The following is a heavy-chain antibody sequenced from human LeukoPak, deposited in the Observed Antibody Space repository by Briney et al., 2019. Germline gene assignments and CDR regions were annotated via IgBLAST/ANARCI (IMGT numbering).Heavy chain of an antibody. D-gene: IGHD5-24*01. Sequence: GGSLRLSCAASGFTFSSYEMNWVRQAPGKGLEWVSYISSSGSYIYYADSVKGRFTISRDNAKNSLYLQMNSLRAEDTAVYYCAREMATTPGTLDYWGQGTLVTVSS. CDR3: AREMATTPGTLDY. J-gene: IGHJ4*02. CDR2: ISSSGSYI. V-gene: IGHV3-21*05. CDR1: GFTFSSYE.